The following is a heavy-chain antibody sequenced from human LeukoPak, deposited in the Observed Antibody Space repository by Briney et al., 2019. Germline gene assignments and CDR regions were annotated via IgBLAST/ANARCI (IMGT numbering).Heavy chain of an antibody. V-gene: IGHV1-24*01. CDR2: FDPEDGET. CDR3: ATSRGQWLGTNWFDP. CDR1: GYTLTELS. J-gene: IGHJ5*02. D-gene: IGHD6-19*01. Sequence: VASVKVSCKVSGYTLTELSMHWVRPAPGKGLEWMGGFDPEDGETIYAQKFQGTVTMTEDTSTDTAYMELSSLRSEDTAVYYCATSRGQWLGTNWFDPWGQGTLVTVSS.